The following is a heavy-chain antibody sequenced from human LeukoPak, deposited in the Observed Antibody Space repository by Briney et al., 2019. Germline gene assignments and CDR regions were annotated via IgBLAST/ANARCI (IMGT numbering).Heavy chain of an antibody. J-gene: IGHJ6*03. CDR1: GGTFSSYA. Sequence: ASVKVSCKASGGTFSSYAISWVRQAPGQGLEWMGWINPNSGGTNYAQKFQGRVTMTRDTSISTAYMELSRLRSDDTAVYYCARWLREPYYYYYYMDVWGKGTTVTVSS. CDR3: ARWLREPYYYYYYMDV. CDR2: INPNSGGT. V-gene: IGHV1-2*02. D-gene: IGHD5-12*01.